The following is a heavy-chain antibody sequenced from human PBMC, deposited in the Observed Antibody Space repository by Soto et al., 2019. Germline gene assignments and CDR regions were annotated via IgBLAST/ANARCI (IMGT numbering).Heavy chain of an antibody. D-gene: IGHD1-26*01. CDR2: ISGSGGST. V-gene: IGHV3-23*01. CDR3: ANHTPGGWDPPTYYFDY. J-gene: IGHJ4*02. Sequence: PGGSLRLSCAASGFTFSSYAMSWVRQAPGEGLEWVSAISGSGGSTYYADSVKGRFTISRDNSKNTLYLQMNSLRAEDTAVYYCANHTPGGWDPPTYYFDYWGQGTLVTVSS. CDR1: GFTFSSYA.